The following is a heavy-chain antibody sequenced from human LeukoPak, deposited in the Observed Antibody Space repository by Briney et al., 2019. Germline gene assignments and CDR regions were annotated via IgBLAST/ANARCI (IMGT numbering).Heavy chain of an antibody. V-gene: IGHV4-34*01. CDR3: ARGGNGWYFDL. Sequence: SETLSLTWAVQGASLRGNYWSWIRQPPGKGLQGIGQIDHSGSTHSIPSLKSRVTISLDTPQSQVSLKVNSVPAADTAVYFCARGGNGWYFDLWGRGTLVTVSS. D-gene: IGHD1-14*01. J-gene: IGHJ2*01. CDR2: IDHSGST. CDR1: GASLRGNY.